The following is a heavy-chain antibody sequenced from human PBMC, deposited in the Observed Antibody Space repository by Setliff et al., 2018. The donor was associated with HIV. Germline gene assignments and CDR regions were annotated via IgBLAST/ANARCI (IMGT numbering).Heavy chain of an antibody. Sequence: PGGSLRLSCAASGFPFSTYWMHWVRQAPGKGLEWVANIKQDGSEKYYVDSVKGRFTISRDNAKNSLYLQMNSLRAEDTAVYYCARAQARVTMIVVVTNLDYWGQGTLVTVSS. CDR1: GFPFSTYW. V-gene: IGHV3-7*03. J-gene: IGHJ4*02. CDR3: ARAQARVTMIVVVTNLDY. CDR2: IKQDGSEK. D-gene: IGHD3-22*01.